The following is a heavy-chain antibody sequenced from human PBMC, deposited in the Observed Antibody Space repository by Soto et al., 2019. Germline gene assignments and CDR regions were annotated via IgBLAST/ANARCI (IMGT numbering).Heavy chain of an antibody. V-gene: IGHV3-7*05. J-gene: IGHJ2*01. CDR1: GFTFSSYW. D-gene: IGHD5-18*01. CDR3: ARDPVDTAMVNFGAGAWYFDL. CDR2: IKQDGSEK. Sequence: EVQLVESGGGLVQPGGSLRLSCAASGFTFSSYWMSWVRQAPGKGLEWVANIKQDGSEKYYVDSVKGRFTISRDNAKNSLYLQKNSLRAEDTAVYYCARDPVDTAMVNFGAGAWYFDLWGRGTLVTVS.